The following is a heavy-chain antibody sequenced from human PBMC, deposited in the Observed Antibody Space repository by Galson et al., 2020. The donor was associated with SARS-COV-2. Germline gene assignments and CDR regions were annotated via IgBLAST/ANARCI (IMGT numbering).Heavy chain of an antibody. CDR1: PRTISTTTYF. CDR2: LNYSGTT. Sequence: SETLSLTYTVSPRTISTTTYFCGWLRQPPCKDLECIWTLNYSGTTYYNPSLRSRVTISVDTSTNQLSLNLNSVTAADTAVYYGARRGGTVTRQHVDLWGRGTLVTVSS. J-gene: IGHJ2*01. D-gene: IGHD4-17*01. CDR3: ARRGGTVTRQHVDL. V-gene: IGHV4-39*01.